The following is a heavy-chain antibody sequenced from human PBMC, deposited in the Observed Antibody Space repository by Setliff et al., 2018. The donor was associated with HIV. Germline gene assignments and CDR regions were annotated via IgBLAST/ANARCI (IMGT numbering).Heavy chain of an antibody. J-gene: IGHJ3*02. Sequence: SVKVSCKSSAGSYSIFAINWVRQAPGQGLEWMGGMMTIFSTTNYARKFQGRVTITTDESKGPAYMELSSLSSEDTAVYYCARGLAAGLEAFDIWGQGTMVTVSS. V-gene: IGHV1-69*05. CDR1: AGSYSIFA. CDR3: ARGLAAGLEAFDI. CDR2: MMTIFSTT. D-gene: IGHD2-15*01.